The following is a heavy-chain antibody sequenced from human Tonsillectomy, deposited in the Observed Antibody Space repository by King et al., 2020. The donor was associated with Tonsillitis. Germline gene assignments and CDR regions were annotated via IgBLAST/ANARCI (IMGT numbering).Heavy chain of an antibody. CDR1: GGSISSGGYS. V-gene: IGHV4-30-2*01. CDR2: IYHSGSS. D-gene: IGHD4-17*01. CDR3: ASGTIDSGAYVVAPDF. Sequence: LQLQESGSGLVKPSQTLSLTCAVSGGSISSGGYSWSWIRQPPGKGLEWIGYIYHSGSSYYNPSLRSRVTISGDRSKNQFSLRLSSVTAADTAMYYCASGTIDSGAYVVAPDFWGQGTLVTVSS. J-gene: IGHJ4*02.